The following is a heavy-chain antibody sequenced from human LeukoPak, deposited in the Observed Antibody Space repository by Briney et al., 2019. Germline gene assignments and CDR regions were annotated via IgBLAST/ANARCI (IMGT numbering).Heavy chain of an antibody. Sequence: SVKVSCKASGGTFSSYAISWVRQAPGQGLEWMGGIIPISGTANYAQKFQGRVTITTDESTSTAYMELSSLRSEGTAVYYCARESVYYDFWSGYNWFDPWGQGTLVTVSS. D-gene: IGHD3-3*01. CDR2: IIPISGTA. J-gene: IGHJ5*02. V-gene: IGHV1-69*05. CDR3: ARESVYYDFWSGYNWFDP. CDR1: GGTFSSYA.